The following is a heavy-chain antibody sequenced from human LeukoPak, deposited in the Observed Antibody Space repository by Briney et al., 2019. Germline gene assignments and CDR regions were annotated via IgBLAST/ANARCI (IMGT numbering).Heavy chain of an antibody. CDR2: IYHSGST. CDR1: GGSISSSSYY. D-gene: IGHD4-23*01. V-gene: IGHV4-39*07. Sequence: SETLSLTCTVSGGSISSSSYYWGWIRQPPGKGLEWIGSIYHSGSTYYNPSLKSRVTISVDTSKNQFSLKLSSVTAADTAVYYCAAGGNPSDFDYWGQGTLVTVSS. J-gene: IGHJ4*02. CDR3: AAGGNPSDFDY.